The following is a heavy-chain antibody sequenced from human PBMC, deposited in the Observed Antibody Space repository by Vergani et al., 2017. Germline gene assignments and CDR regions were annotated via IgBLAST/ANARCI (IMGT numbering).Heavy chain of an antibody. D-gene: IGHD6-13*01. CDR3: ARGVIAAAGTRYFQH. Sequence: VQLVESGGVVVQPGGSLRLSCAASGFSFRGHGMHWVRQAPGKGLEWVAMISYDGDRRDYGDFAKGRFTISRDSSKTVYLQMNSLRVEDTAVYYCARGVIAAAGTRYFQHWGQGTLVTVSS. CDR2: ISYDGDRR. V-gene: IGHV3-30*03. CDR1: GFSFRGHG. J-gene: IGHJ1*01.